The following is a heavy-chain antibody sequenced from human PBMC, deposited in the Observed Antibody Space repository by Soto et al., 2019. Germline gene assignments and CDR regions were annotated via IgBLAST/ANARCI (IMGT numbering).Heavy chain of an antibody. CDR2: INHSGST. J-gene: IGHJ4*01. D-gene: IGHD3-22*01. V-gene: IGHV4-34*01. CDR3: ARGRSYYDSRPLDY. Sequence: SETLSLTCAVYGGSFRGYYWSWIRPPPVKGMEWIGEINHSGSTNYIPSLKSRVTISVDTSKNQFSLKLSSVTAADTAVYYCARGRSYYDSRPLDYSGHGTLVTVSS. CDR1: GGSFRGYY.